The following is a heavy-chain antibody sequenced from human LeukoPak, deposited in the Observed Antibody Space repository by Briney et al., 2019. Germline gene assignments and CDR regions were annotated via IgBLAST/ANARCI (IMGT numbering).Heavy chain of an antibody. CDR1: GGSISSYY. D-gene: IGHD5-12*01. CDR2: IYYSGST. CDR3: ARGGGYSGYDFGY. J-gene: IGHJ4*02. Sequence: SETLSLTCTVSGGSISSYYWSWIRQPPGKGLEWIGYIYYSGSTNYNPSLKSRVTISVDTSKNQFSLDLSSVTAADTAVYYCARGGGYSGYDFGYWGQGTLVTVSS. V-gene: IGHV4-59*01.